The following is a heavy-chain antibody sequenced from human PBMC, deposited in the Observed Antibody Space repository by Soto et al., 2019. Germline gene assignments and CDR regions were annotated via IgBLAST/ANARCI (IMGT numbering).Heavy chain of an antibody. V-gene: IGHV3-33*01. Sequence: QVHLVESGGGVVQPGTSLRLSCAASGFSFSIFGMHWVRQAPGKRLEWVAGIWYDGSNKYYADSVKGRFSISRDNSKNTLYLQMNSLRAEDTAVYYCARDDKDEYGADRGGFGCWGQGTLVTVSS. CDR3: ARDDKDEYGADRGGFGC. CDR1: GFSFSIFG. D-gene: IGHD2-8*01. CDR2: IWYDGSNK. J-gene: IGHJ4*02.